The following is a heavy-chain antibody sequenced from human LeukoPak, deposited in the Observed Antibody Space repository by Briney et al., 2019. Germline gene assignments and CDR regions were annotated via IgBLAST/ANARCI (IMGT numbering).Heavy chain of an antibody. CDR2: ISGGSEDS. V-gene: IGHV3-23*01. Sequence: GGSLRLSCTASGFTFGGYATTWVRQAPGKELEWVSSISGGSEDSYYADSVKGRFTISRDNSRSTLYLQMNSLRADDTAVYYCGRTIAQYSNSWLYYFYGLDVWGQGTTVTVSS. CDR1: GFTFGGYA. D-gene: IGHD6-13*01. CDR3: GRTIAQYSNSWLYYFYGLDV. J-gene: IGHJ6*02.